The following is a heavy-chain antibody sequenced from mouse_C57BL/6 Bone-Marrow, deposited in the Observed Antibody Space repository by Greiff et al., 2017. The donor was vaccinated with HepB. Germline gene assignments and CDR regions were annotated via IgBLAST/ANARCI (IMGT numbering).Heavy chain of an antibody. J-gene: IGHJ3*01. CDR1: GYTFTSYW. D-gene: IGHD1-1*01. CDR2: IDPSDSYI. CDR3: ARLASLLSWFAY. V-gene: IGHV1-50*01. Sequence: QVQLQQSGAEFVKPGASVKLSCKASGYTFTSYWMQWVKQRPGQGLEWIGEIDPSDSYINYNQKFKGKATLTVDTSSSTAYMQLSSLTSEDSAVYSCARLASLLSWFAYWGQGTLVTVSA.